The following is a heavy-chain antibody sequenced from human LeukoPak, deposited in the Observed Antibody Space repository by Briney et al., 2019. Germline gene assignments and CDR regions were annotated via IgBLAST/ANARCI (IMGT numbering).Heavy chain of an antibody. CDR1: GYTLTELS. CDR2: FDPEDGET. V-gene: IGHV1-24*01. Sequence: ASVKVSCKVSGYTLTELSMHWVRQAPGKGLEWRGGFDPEDGETIYAQKFQGRVTMTEDTSTDTAYMELSSLRSEDTAVYYCATRKRITMIGGWAHDAFDIWGQGTMVTVSS. J-gene: IGHJ3*02. D-gene: IGHD3-22*01. CDR3: ATRKRITMIGGWAHDAFDI.